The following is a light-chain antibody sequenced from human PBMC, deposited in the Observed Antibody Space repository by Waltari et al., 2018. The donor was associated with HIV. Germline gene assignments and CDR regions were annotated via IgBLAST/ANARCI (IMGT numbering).Light chain of an antibody. CDR1: NRNIGFFNL. CDR2: GVT. Sequence: QSALTQPASVSGSPGQSLPITCTGTNRNIGFFNLFSWYQQYPGKAPQLIIYGVTSRPPGVSNRFSGSKSGNTASLTISGLQTDDEAEYYCNSYSSDDTVVFGGGTKLTVL. V-gene: IGLV2-14*01. J-gene: IGLJ2*01. CDR3: NSYSSDDTVV.